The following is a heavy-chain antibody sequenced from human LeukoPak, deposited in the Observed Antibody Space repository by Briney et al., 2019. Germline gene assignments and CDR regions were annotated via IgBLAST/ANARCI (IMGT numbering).Heavy chain of an antibody. J-gene: IGHJ5*02. Sequence: GGSLRLSCGASGFTFRNYVMSWVRQAPGKGPEWVSAIGASGGNTYYADSVKGRFTISRDNSKNTLYLQMSSLRVEDTALYYCAKTSDAGFDPWGQGTLVTASS. CDR3: AKTSDAGFDP. CDR2: IGASGGNT. CDR1: GFTFRNYV. V-gene: IGHV3-23*01.